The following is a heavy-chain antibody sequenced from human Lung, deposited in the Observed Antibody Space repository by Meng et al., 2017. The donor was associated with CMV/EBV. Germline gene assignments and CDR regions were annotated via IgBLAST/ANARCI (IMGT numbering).Heavy chain of an antibody. J-gene: IGHJ4*02. CDR1: GYTFTNYY. Sequence: SVKVSCXASGYTFTNYYIHWVRQAPGQGLDWMGWIKPNSGATNYVQKFQGRLTVTRDTSITTAYMELTRLRSDDTAVYYCARAPGLSLAAAASDAYFDKWGQGTLVTVSS. V-gene: IGHV1-2*02. D-gene: IGHD6-13*01. CDR2: IKPNSGAT. CDR3: ARAPGLSLAAAASDAYFDK.